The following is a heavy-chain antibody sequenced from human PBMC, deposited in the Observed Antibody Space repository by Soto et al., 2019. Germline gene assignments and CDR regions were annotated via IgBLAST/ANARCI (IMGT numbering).Heavy chain of an antibody. CDR3: ARHRINYGMDV. J-gene: IGHJ6*02. Sequence: SETLSLTCAVSGGSIGSSTYYWGWIRQPPGKGLEWIGSIYYSGSTNYNPSLKSRVTISVDTSNNQFSLKLSSVTAADTAVYYCARHRINYGMDVWGQGTTVTVSS. CDR2: IYYSGST. V-gene: IGHV4-39*01. CDR1: GGSIGSSTYY.